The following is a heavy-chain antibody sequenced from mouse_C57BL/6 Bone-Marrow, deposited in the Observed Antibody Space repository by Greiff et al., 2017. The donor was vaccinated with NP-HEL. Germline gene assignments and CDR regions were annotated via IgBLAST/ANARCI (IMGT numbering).Heavy chain of an antibody. CDR1: GYTFTDYY. D-gene: IGHD1-1*01. J-gene: IGHJ1*03. CDR3: ARDYYGSSYDCWYFDV. CDR2: INPNNGGT. V-gene: IGHV1-26*01. Sequence: EVQLQQSGPELVKPGASVKISCKASGYTFTDYYMNWVKQSHGKSLEWIGDINPNNGGTSYNQKFKGKATLTVDKSSSTAYMELRSLTSEDSAVYYCARDYYGSSYDCWYFDVWGTGTTVTVSS.